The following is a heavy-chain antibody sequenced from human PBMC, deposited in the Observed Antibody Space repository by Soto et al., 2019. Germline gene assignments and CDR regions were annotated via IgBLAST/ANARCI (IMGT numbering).Heavy chain of an antibody. Sequence: QVQLVQSGPEVKKPGSSVRVSCKAPGVTFSSYAFSWVRQAPGQGLEWMGRITPVFGTTHFAQKFQGRLTITADESTTTIYVELRDRRSDDTAMYYCARGRPSDLGGQGTLIPVSS. D-gene: IGHD3-10*01. CDR1: GVTFSSYA. J-gene: IGHJ5*02. V-gene: IGHV1-69*18. CDR3: ARGRPSDL. CDR2: ITPVFGTT.